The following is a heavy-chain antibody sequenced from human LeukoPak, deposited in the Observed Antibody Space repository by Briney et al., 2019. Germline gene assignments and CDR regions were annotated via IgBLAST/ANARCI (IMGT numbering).Heavy chain of an antibody. Sequence: ASVKVSCKASGYTFTSYGISWVRQAPGQGLEWMGGISAYNGNTNYAQKLQGRVTMTTDTSTRISYMELRRLRPDATAVYHCARDSPVLFRYFATEPPLDPWRQGPLVTVSS. V-gene: IGHV1-18*01. CDR2: ISAYNGNT. D-gene: IGHD3-9*01. CDR3: ARDSPVLFRYFATEPPLDP. CDR1: GYTFTSYG. J-gene: IGHJ5*02.